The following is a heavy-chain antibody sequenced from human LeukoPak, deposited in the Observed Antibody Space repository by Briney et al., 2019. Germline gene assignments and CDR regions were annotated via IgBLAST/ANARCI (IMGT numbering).Heavy chain of an antibody. J-gene: IGHJ5*02. D-gene: IGHD2-21*01. V-gene: IGHV3-30*04. Sequence: GGSLRLSCAASGFTFSSYAMHWVRQAPGKWLEWVAVISYDGSNKYYADSVKGRFTISRDNSKNTLYLQMNSLRAEDTAVYYCARIGPSGYSSSWFDPWGQGTLVTVSS. CDR1: GFTFSSYA. CDR3: ARIGPSGYSSSWFDP. CDR2: ISYDGSNK.